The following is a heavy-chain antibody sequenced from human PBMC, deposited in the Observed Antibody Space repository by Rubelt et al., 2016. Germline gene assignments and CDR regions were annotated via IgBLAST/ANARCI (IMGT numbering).Heavy chain of an antibody. Sequence: TGTVSGGSISSSSYYWGWIRQPPGKGLEWIGSIYYSGSTYYNPSLKSRVTISVDTSKNQFSLKLSSVTAADTAVYYCARATQWLVRLDYWGQGTLVTVSS. CDR1: GGSISSSSYY. D-gene: IGHD6-19*01. CDR3: ARATQWLVRLDY. CDR2: IYYSGST. V-gene: IGHV4-39*07. J-gene: IGHJ4*02.